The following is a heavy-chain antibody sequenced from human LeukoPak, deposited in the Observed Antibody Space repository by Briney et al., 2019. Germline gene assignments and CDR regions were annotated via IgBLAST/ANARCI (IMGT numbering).Heavy chain of an antibody. CDR2: INHSGST. J-gene: IGHJ4*02. CDR3: ARGSYYGSGSYYSGDYFDY. D-gene: IGHD3-10*01. V-gene: IGHV4-34*01. Sequence: KPSETLSLTCAVYGGSFSGYYWSWICQPPGKGLEWIGEINHSGSTNYNPSLKSRVTISVDTSKNQFSLKLSSVTAADTAVYYCARGSYYGSGSYYSGDYFDYWGQGTLVTVSS. CDR1: GGSFSGYY.